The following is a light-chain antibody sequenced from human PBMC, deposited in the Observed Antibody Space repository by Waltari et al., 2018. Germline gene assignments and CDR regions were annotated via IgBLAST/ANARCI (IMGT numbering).Light chain of an antibody. CDR2: GAS. J-gene: IGKJ1*01. CDR1: PRVGRT. CDR3: QHYVRLPVT. Sequence: VLTQSPGTLSLSPGERATLSCRTSPRVGRTLAWYQQKPGQAPSLLIYGASIRATGMPDRFSGSGSATDFSLTISRLEPEDFAVYYCQHYVRLPVTFGQGTKVEIK. V-gene: IGKV3-20*01.